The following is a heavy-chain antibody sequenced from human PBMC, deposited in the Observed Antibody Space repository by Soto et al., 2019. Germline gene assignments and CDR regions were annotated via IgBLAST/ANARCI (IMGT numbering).Heavy chain of an antibody. CDR2: ISSSSSTI. V-gene: IGHV3-48*02. CDR1: GFTFSSHS. Sequence: GGSLRLSCVASGFTFSSHSMNWVRQAPGKGLEWVSHISSSSSTIYYADSVKGRFTISRDNADNSLYLHMDSLRDEDTAVYYCARLVLHDYDNSGFWIYWGQGAPVTVSS. D-gene: IGHD3-22*01. J-gene: IGHJ4*02. CDR3: ARLVLHDYDNSGFWIY.